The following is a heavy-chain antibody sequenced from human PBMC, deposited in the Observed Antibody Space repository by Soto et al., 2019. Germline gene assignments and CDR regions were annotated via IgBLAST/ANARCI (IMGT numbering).Heavy chain of an antibody. Sequence: EVQLLESGGGLVQPGGSLRLSCAASGFTFSSYAMSWVRQAPGKGLEWVSAISYFGGSTFYADSVKGRFTISRDNSKNTLYLQMNSLRAEDTAVYYCAKEPARAAAGPGYNWFDPWGQGTLVTVSS. V-gene: IGHV3-23*01. J-gene: IGHJ5*02. CDR2: ISYFGGST. CDR1: GFTFSSYA. CDR3: AKEPARAAAGPGYNWFDP. D-gene: IGHD6-13*01.